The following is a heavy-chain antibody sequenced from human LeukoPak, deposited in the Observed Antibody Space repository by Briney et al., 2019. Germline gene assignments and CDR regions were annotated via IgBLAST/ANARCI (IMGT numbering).Heavy chain of an antibody. CDR1: GGSFSGYY. Sequence: SETLFLTCAVYGGSFSGYYWSWIRQPPGKGLEWISYIYYSGSTKYNPSLKSRVTISVDTSKNQFSLKLSSVTAADTAVYYCARGGFGVPFDYWGQGTLVTVSS. V-gene: IGHV4-59*01. D-gene: IGHD3-3*01. CDR3: ARGGFGVPFDY. CDR2: IYYSGST. J-gene: IGHJ4*02.